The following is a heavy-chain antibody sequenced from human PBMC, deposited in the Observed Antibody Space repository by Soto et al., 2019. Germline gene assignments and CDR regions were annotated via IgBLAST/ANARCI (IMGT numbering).Heavy chain of an antibody. CDR3: AKDAGSTEYFFAS. V-gene: IGHV3-30*18. CDR1: GFTFRTYA. CDR2: ISHDGSNT. D-gene: IGHD2-15*01. Sequence: QVQVVESGGGVVQPGRSLRLSCAASGFTFRTYAMHWVRQAQGKGLEWVAVISHDGSNTDYGDSVKGRFTISRDNSKSTLSLQMNSLRPEDPGVYYCAKDAGSTEYFFASWGQGTLVSVSS. J-gene: IGHJ4*02.